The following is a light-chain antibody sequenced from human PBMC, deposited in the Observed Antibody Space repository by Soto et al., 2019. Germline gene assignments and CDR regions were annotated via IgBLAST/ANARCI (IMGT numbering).Light chain of an antibody. CDR3: QQSYTVPLT. Sequence: DIVMTQSPLSLPVTPGEPASISCRSSQSLLHSNGYNYLDWYQRRAGESPKLLMFHASSLQSGVPSRFSGSGSGTDFTPTINSLQPEDFATYYCQQSYTVPLTFGQGTKVDIK. CDR1: QSLLHSNGYNY. CDR2: HAS. J-gene: IGKJ1*01. V-gene: IGKV2-28*01.